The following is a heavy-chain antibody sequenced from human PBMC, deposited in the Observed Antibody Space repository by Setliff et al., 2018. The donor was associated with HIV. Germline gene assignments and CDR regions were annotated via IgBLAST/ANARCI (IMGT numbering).Heavy chain of an antibody. Sequence: GESLKISCVWSGFTFNGYAMNWARQAPGKGLEWVAFIRYDGSNQYYADSVKGRFTISRDNSKNTLYLQMNSLRAEDTAVYYCAKCGGVTCYSASWYFDYWGQGTLVTVSS. CDR2: IRYDGSNQ. V-gene: IGHV3-30*02. CDR3: AKCGGVTCYSASWYFDY. CDR1: GFTFNGYA. J-gene: IGHJ4*02. D-gene: IGHD2-15*01.